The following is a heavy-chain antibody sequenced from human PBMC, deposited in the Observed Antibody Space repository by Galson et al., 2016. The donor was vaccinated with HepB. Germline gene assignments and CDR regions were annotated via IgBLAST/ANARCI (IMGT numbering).Heavy chain of an antibody. J-gene: IGHJ6*02. CDR3: GRGAYFGMDV. Sequence: SLRLSCAASGFTFTSNYMHWVRQAPGKGLVWVSGIHTDGSSPIYADSVKGRFTITRDNTKNTLYLQMNSLRAEDSAVHYCGRGAYFGMDVWGQGTAVTVSS. V-gene: IGHV3-74*01. CDR1: GFTFTSNY. CDR2: IHTDGSSP.